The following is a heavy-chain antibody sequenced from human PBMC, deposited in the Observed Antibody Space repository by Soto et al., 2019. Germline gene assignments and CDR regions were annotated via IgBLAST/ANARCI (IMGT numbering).Heavy chain of an antibody. CDR3: ARDRRYYDSSGYYFYYYYYGMDV. J-gene: IGHJ6*02. CDR2: ISGSGGST. CDR1: GFTFSSYA. V-gene: IGHV3-23*01. Sequence: PGGSLRLFCAASGFTFSSYAMSWVRQAPGKGLEWVSAISGSGGSTYYADSVKGRFTISRDNSKNTLYLQMNSLRAEDTAVYYCARDRRYYDSSGYYFYYYYYGMDVWGQGTTVTVSS. D-gene: IGHD3-22*01.